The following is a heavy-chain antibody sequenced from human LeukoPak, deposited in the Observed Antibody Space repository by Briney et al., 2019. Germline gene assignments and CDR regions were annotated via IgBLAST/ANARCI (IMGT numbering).Heavy chain of an antibody. CDR3: ARTSSHTGPFDY. CDR2: ISAYNGNT. J-gene: IGHJ4*02. D-gene: IGHD2-8*02. Sequence: ASVKVSCKASGYTFTSYGISWVRQAPGQGLEWMGWISAYNGNTNYAQKLQGRVTMTTDTSTSTAYMELRSLRSDDTAAYYCARTSSHTGPFDYWGQGTLVTVSS. V-gene: IGHV1-18*01. CDR1: GYTFTSYG.